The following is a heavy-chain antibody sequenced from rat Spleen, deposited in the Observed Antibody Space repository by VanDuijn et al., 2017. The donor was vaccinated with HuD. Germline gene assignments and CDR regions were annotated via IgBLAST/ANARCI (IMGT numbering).Heavy chain of an antibody. V-gene: IGHV5-17*01. CDR1: GFTFSDYG. Sequence: EVQLVESGGGLVQPGRSLKISCAASGFTFSDYGVAWVRQAPTTGLEWVATISYGDSSGHSGTYYRDSVKGRFTISRDNAQSTLYLQMDSLRSEDTATYYCTRDRGDWFAYWGQGTLVTVSS. CDR3: TRDRGDWFAY. CDR2: ISYGDSSGHSGT. J-gene: IGHJ3*01.